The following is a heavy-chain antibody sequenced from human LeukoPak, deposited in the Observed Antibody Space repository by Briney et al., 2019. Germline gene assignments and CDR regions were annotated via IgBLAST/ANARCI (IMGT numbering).Heavy chain of an antibody. Sequence: PSETLSLTCTVSGVSISTYYWSWLRQPPGKGLEWIGHLHYRGSINYNPSLKSRVTISADTSRNKFSLKLRSVTAADTAVYYCARTQGYCTTSSCSQYYYGMDVWGQGTTVTVSS. CDR1: GVSISTYY. CDR2: LHYRGSI. CDR3: ARTQGYCTTSSCSQYYYGMDV. D-gene: IGHD2-2*01. V-gene: IGHV4-59*08. J-gene: IGHJ6*02.